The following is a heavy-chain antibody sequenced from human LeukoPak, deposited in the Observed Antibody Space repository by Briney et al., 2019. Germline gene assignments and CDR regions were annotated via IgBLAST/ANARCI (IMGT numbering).Heavy chain of an antibody. V-gene: IGHV3-15*01. CDR2: IKTKTDGGTT. CDR1: GFTFSDAW. CDR3: ATIFGGNSHRLDY. Sequence: GGSLRLSCAVSGFTFSDAWMSWVRQAPGEGLEWIGRIKTKTDGGTTDYAAPVKGRFTISRDDSKNTLFLHMSSLKAEDTAVYYCATIFGGNSHRLDYWGQGTLVTVSS. D-gene: IGHD4-23*01. J-gene: IGHJ4*02.